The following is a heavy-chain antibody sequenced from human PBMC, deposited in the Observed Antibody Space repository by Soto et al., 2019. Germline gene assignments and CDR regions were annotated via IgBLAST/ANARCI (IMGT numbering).Heavy chain of an antibody. Sequence: GGSLRLSCAASGFTVSSNYMSWVRQAPGKGLEWVSVIYSGGSTYYADSVKGRFTISRDNSKNTLYLQMNSLRAEDTAVYYCARDRDEELGIDAFDIWGQGTMVTVSS. CDR2: IYSGGST. CDR1: GFTVSSNY. CDR3: ARDRDEELGIDAFDI. D-gene: IGHD7-27*01. J-gene: IGHJ3*02. V-gene: IGHV3-66*01.